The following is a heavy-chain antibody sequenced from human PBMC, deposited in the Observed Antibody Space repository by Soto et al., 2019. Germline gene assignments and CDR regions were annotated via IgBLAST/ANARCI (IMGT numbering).Heavy chain of an antibody. D-gene: IGHD6-19*01. CDR2: ISDNGGST. CDR3: VKDPATSGWYGFFQH. J-gene: IGHJ1*01. CDR1: GFIFGMHA. V-gene: IGHV3-64D*06. Sequence: HPGGSLRLSCSASGFIFGMHAMHWVRQAPGKGLESVASISDNGGSTYYPDSVRGRFTISGEYSTNTLYLQMSSLRAEDTAVYYCVKDPATSGWYGFFQHWGQGTLVTVSS.